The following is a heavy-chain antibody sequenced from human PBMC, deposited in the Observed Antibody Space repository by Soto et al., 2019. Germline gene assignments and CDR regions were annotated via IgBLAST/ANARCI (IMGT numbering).Heavy chain of an antibody. CDR1: GFTFSSYG. CDR3: AKGLGYCSGGSCYHYY. Sequence: QVQLVESGGGVVQPGRSLRLSCAASGFTFSSYGMHWVRQAPGKGLEWVAVISYDGSNKYYADSVKGRFTISRDNSKNTLYLQMNSLRAEDTGVYYCAKGLGYCSGGSCYHYYWGQGTLDTVSS. V-gene: IGHV3-30*18. J-gene: IGHJ4*02. D-gene: IGHD2-15*01. CDR2: ISYDGSNK.